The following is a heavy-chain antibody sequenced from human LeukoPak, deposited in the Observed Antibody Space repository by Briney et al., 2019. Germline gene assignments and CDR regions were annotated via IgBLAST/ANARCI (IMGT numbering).Heavy chain of an antibody. CDR3: ASPGGGPTDY. CDR2: IYYSGST. J-gene: IGHJ4*02. CDR1: GRSISSGGYY. D-gene: IGHD3-16*01. Sequence: PSETLSLTCTVSGRSISSGGYYRGWIRQPPGKGLEWIGSIYYSGSTYYNPSLKSRVTISVDTSKNQFSLKLSSVTAADTAVYYCASPGGGPTDYWGQGTLVTVSS. V-gene: IGHV4-39*01.